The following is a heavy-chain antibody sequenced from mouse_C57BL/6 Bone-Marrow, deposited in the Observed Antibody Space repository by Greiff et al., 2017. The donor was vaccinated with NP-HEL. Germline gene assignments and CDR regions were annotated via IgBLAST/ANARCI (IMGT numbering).Heavy chain of an antibody. J-gene: IGHJ1*03. CDR2: IYPSDSET. Sequence: QVQLQQPGAELVRPGSSVKLSCKASGYTFTSYWMDWVKQRPGQGLEWIGNIYPSDSETHYNQKFKDKATLTVDKSSSTAYMQLSSLTSEDSAVYYCARGGYYGSSPYWYFDVWGTGTTVTVSS. V-gene: IGHV1-61*01. CDR3: ARGGYYGSSPYWYFDV. D-gene: IGHD1-1*01. CDR1: GYTFTSYW.